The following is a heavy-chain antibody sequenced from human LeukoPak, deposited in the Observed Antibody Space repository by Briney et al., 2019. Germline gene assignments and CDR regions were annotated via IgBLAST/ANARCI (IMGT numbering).Heavy chain of an antibody. CDR1: GGSIIGYY. CDR2: IYYSGST. V-gene: IGHV4-59*08. Sequence: SSETLSLTCTVSGGSIIGYYWSWIRQPPGKGLEWIGYIYYSGSTNYSPSLKSRVTISIDTSKNQFSLKLTSVTAADTAVYYCARHRAMFPFDYWGQGTLVTVSS. D-gene: IGHD3-10*02. CDR3: ARHRAMFPFDY. J-gene: IGHJ4*02.